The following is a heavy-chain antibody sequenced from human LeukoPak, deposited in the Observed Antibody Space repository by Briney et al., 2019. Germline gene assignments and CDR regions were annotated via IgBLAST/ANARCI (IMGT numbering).Heavy chain of an antibody. J-gene: IGHJ4*02. CDR3: ARGRGYNSIY. D-gene: IGHD5-18*01. CDR1: GFTLSSHW. Sequence: PGGSLRLSCAASGFTLSSHWMGWVRQAPGEGLEWVAKIKEDGSEKYYGDSVKGRFTVSRDNAKNSLYLRMNSLRAEDTALYFCARGRGYNSIYWGQGTLVTVSS. CDR2: IKEDGSEK. V-gene: IGHV3-7*03.